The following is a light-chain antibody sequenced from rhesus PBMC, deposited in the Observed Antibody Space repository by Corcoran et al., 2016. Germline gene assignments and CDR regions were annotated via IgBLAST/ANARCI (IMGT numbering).Light chain of an antibody. Sequence: DIQMTQSPSSVSASVGDRVTITCRASQGISSYLAWYQQKSGKAPKLLIYYITTLQSGVPSRFSGSGSGTECTLTISSLQPEDFATYYCQQYNTLPYSFGQGTKVEIK. CDR2: YIT. J-gene: IGKJ2*01. CDR3: QQYNTLPYS. V-gene: IGKV1-25*01. CDR1: QGISSY.